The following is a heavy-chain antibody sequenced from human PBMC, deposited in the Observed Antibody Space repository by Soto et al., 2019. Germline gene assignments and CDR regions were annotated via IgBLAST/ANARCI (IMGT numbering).Heavy chain of an antibody. CDR1: GFTFSNYA. Sequence: EVQLLESGGGLVQPGGSLRLSCAASGFTFSNYAMSWVRQAPGKGLQWVSAISGSGASTYYVDSVKGRFTISRDNSKNTLYLQMNSLRAEDTAVYDCAKDQGVSSGYTDDYWGQGTLVTVSS. D-gene: IGHD6-19*01. CDR2: ISGSGAST. V-gene: IGHV3-23*01. CDR3: AKDQGVSSGYTDDY. J-gene: IGHJ4*02.